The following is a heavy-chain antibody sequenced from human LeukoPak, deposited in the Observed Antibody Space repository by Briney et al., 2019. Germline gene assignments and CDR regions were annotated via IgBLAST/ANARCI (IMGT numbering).Heavy chain of an antibody. D-gene: IGHD3-22*01. CDR2: ISAYNGNT. J-gene: IGHJ4*02. V-gene: IGHV1-18*01. CDR3: ARDTDYYDSGGYYYPALPDY. CDR1: GYTFTSYG. Sequence: ASVKVSCKASGYTFTSYGISWVRQAPGQGLEWMGWISAYNGNTNYAQKLQGRVTMTTDTSTSTAYMELRSLRSDDTAVYYCARDTDYYDSGGYYYPALPDYWGQGTLVTVSS.